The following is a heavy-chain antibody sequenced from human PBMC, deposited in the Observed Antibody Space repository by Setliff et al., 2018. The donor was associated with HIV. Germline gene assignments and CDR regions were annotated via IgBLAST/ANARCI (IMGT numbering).Heavy chain of an antibody. CDR1: GYTFTTYW. CDR3: ARHLGLPDATDYMDV. Sequence: PGESLKISCKGFGYTFTTYWIGWVRQMPGKGLEWMGIIHPGDSDTRYSPSFQGQVTISAAKSVSTAYLQWSSLKASDNAMYYCARHLGLPDATDYMDVWGKGTTVTVSS. V-gene: IGHV5-51*01. D-gene: IGHD2-2*01. J-gene: IGHJ6*03. CDR2: IHPGDSDT.